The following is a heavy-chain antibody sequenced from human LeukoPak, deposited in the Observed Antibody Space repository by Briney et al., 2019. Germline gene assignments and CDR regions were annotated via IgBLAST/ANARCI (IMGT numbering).Heavy chain of an antibody. CDR3: AREGGNGDYVTDY. D-gene: IGHD4-17*01. V-gene: IGHV1-69*04. J-gene: IGHJ4*02. CDR1: GGTFSSYA. CDR2: IIPILGIA. Sequence: SVKVSCKASGGTFSSYAISWVRQAPGQGLEWMGRIIPILGIANYAQKFQGRVTITADKSTSTAYMELSSLRSEDTAVYYCAREGGNGDYVTDYWGQGTLVTVSS.